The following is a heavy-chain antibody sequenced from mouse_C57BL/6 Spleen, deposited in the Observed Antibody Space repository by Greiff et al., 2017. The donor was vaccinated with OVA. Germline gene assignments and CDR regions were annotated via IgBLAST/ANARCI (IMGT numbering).Heavy chain of an antibody. V-gene: IGHV1-4*01. CDR2: INPSSGYT. CDR3: AKNYGSSHWYFDV. D-gene: IGHD1-1*01. J-gene: IGHJ1*03. CDR1: GYTFTSYS. Sequence: QVQLQQSGAELARPGASVKLSCKASGYTFTSYSMHWVKQRPGQGLEWIGYINPSSGYTKYNQKFKDKATLTADKSSSTAYMQLSSLTSENSAVYYCAKNYGSSHWYFDVWGTGTTVTVSS.